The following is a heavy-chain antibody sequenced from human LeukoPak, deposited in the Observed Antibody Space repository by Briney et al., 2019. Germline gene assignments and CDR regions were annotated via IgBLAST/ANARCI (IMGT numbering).Heavy chain of an antibody. Sequence: GGSLRLSCAASGFTFSSYATSWVRQAPGKGLEWVSAISGSGGSTYYADSVKGRFTISRDNSKNTLYLQMNSLRAEDTAVYYCAKHHYDFWSGSINWGQGTLVTVSS. D-gene: IGHD3-3*01. CDR2: ISGSGGST. CDR3: AKHHYDFWSGSIN. CDR1: GFTFSSYA. J-gene: IGHJ4*02. V-gene: IGHV3-23*01.